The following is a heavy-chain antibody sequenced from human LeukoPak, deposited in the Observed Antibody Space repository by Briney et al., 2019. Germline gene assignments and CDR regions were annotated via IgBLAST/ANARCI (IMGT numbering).Heavy chain of an antibody. CDR3: AKGGATVIDY. Sequence: PGGSLRLSCAASGFTFSSFSMNWVRQAPGKGLEWVSYISSSSSTIYYADSVKGRFTVSRDNAKNSLNLQMNSLRAEDTAVYYCAKGGATVIDYWGQGTLVTVSS. CDR2: ISSSSSTI. V-gene: IGHV3-48*01. J-gene: IGHJ4*02. D-gene: IGHD3-10*01. CDR1: GFTFSSFS.